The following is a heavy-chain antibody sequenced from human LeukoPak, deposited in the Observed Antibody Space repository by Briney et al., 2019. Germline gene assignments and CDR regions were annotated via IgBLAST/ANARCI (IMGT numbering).Heavy chain of an antibody. V-gene: IGHV1-8*03. CDR3: ARAPEGYCSSTRCSTAEYFQH. CDR2: MNPNNSNT. CDR1: GYTFTGYD. J-gene: IGHJ1*01. D-gene: IGHD2-2*01. Sequence: ASVKVSCKASGYTFTGYDINWVRQAAGQGLEWMGWMNPNNSNTGYAQKFQGRVTITRDTSINTTYMELSSLIPDDTAVYYCARAPEGYCSSTRCSTAEYFQHWGQGTLVTVSS.